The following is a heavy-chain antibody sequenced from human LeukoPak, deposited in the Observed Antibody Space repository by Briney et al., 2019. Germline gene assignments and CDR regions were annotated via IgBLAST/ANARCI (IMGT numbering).Heavy chain of an antibody. Sequence: PGGSLRLSCAASGFTFSSYSMNWVRQAPGKGLEWVSSISSSSSFIYYADSAKGRFTISRDNAKNSLYLQMNSLRAEDTAVYYCVGDPGNYGNPYYFDYWGQGTLVTVSS. V-gene: IGHV3-21*01. J-gene: IGHJ4*02. CDR3: VGDPGNYGNPYYFDY. D-gene: IGHD3-10*01. CDR1: GFTFSSYS. CDR2: ISSSSSFI.